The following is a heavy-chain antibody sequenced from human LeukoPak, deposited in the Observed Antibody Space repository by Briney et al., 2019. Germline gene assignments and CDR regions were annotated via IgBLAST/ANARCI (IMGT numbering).Heavy chain of an antibody. CDR1: GFTFSSYA. J-gene: IGHJ4*02. Sequence: ERSLRPSCAASGFTFSSYAMHWVRQAPGKGLEWVAVLSYDGSNKYYADSVKGRFTISRDNSKNTLYLQMNSLRAEDTAVYYCASIAVAGDFDYWGQGTLVTVSS. V-gene: IGHV3-30*04. D-gene: IGHD6-19*01. CDR2: LSYDGSNK. CDR3: ASIAVAGDFDY.